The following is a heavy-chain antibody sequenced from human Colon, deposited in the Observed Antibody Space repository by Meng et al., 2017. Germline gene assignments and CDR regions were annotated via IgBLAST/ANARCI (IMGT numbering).Heavy chain of an antibody. CDR3: VRDRIRGSGGYCDY. D-gene: IGHD1-26*01. J-gene: IGHJ4*02. Sequence: GESLKISCAASGFPFSSYAVSWVRQAPGRGLEWVSSISGRGGDTYYVDSVKGRFNISRDNSNNTLYLQMNSLRPEDTAVYYCVRDRIRGSGGYCDYWGQGTLVTVSS. CDR1: GFPFSSYA. CDR2: ISGRGGDT. V-gene: IGHV3-23*01.